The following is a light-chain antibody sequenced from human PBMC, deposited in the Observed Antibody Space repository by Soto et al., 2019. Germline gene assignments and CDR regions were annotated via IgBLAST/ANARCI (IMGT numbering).Light chain of an antibody. V-gene: IGKV3-20*01. CDR3: QRYNNWPLT. Sequence: PGERATLSCRASQSFTSNFLAWYQQKPGQAPRLLIYGASSRATGIPDRFSGSGSGTDFTLTISRLEPEDFAVYYCQRYNNWPLTFGGGTKVDIK. CDR1: QSFTSNF. J-gene: IGKJ4*01. CDR2: GAS.